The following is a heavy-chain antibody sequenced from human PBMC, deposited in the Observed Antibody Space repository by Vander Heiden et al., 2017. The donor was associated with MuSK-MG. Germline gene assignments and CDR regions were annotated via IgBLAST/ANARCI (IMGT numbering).Heavy chain of an antibody. D-gene: IGHD2-8*01. J-gene: IGHJ4*02. CDR3: AKDDAVGIDC. Sequence: QVQLVESGGGVVQPGRSLRLSCAASGFTFSSYGMHWVRQAPGKGREWVAVIWYDGTKQNYTDSVRGRFTISRDNSKNTLYLQMNSLRAEDTAIYYCAKDDAVGIDCWGQGTLVTVSS. CDR2: IWYDGTKQ. CDR1: GFTFSSYG. V-gene: IGHV3-33*06.